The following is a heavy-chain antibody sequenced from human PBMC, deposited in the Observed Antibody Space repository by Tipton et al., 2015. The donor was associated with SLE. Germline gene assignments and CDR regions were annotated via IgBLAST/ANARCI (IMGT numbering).Heavy chain of an antibody. D-gene: IGHD4-17*01. J-gene: IGHJ4*02. CDR3: ARRSRDYGYFDY. CDR1: GGSITTTSYV. V-gene: IGHV4-39*07. CDR2: IHSNTNS. Sequence: TLSLTCSVSGGSITTTSYVWGWILQPPGKGLEWIATIHSNTNSFYNPSLRSRLTISIATSRSQFSLKVRSVTAADTAVYYCARRSRDYGYFDYWGQGTLVIVSS.